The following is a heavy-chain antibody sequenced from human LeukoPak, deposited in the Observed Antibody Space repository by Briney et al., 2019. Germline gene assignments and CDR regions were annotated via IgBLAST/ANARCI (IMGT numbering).Heavy chain of an antibody. Sequence: ASVKVSCKASGYTFTSYGISWVRQAPGQGLEWMGWISAYNGNTNYAQKLQGRVTMTTDTSTSTAYMELRSLRSDDTAVYYCAVPLYYYDSSGCHPALAYYYYGMDVWGQGTTVTVSS. CDR3: AVPLYYYDSSGCHPALAYYYYGMDV. CDR2: ISAYNGNT. V-gene: IGHV1-18*01. J-gene: IGHJ6*02. CDR1: GYTFTSYG. D-gene: IGHD3-22*01.